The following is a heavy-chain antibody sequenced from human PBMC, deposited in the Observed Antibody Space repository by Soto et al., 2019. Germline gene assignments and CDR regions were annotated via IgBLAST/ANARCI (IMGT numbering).Heavy chain of an antibody. CDR3: AKDWGDYYDRSGYPCFDY. D-gene: IGHD3-22*01. CDR2: ISGSGGST. Sequence: EVQLLESGGGLVQPGGSLRLSCAASGFTFSSYAMSWVRQAPGKGLEWVSAISGSGGSTYYADSVKGRFTISRDNSKNTLYLQMNSLRAEDTAVYYCAKDWGDYYDRSGYPCFDYWGQGTLVTVSS. CDR1: GFTFSSYA. V-gene: IGHV3-23*01. J-gene: IGHJ4*02.